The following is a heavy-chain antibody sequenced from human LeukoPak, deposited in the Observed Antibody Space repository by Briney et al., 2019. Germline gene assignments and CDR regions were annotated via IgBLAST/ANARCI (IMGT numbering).Heavy chain of an antibody. D-gene: IGHD4-11*01. J-gene: IGHJ4*02. CDR2: ISYDDGSIK. CDR1: GFTFSDYA. V-gene: IGHV3-30*14. Sequence: GGSLRLSCAASGFTFSDYAMHWVRQAPGKGLEWVSVISYDDGSIKYYADSVKGRFTISKDNSKNTLNLQINSLRAEDTAVYYCAKGINDYSNYRTDYWGQGTLVTVSS. CDR3: AKGINDYSNYRTDY.